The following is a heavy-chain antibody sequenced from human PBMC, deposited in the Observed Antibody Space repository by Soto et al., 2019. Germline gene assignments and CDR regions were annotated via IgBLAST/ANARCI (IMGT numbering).Heavy chain of an antibody. CDR2: ISSSGSTI. CDR1: GFTFSDYY. J-gene: IGHJ6*02. CDR3: VRPPIRPTVTDYYYGMDV. V-gene: IGHV3-11*01. Sequence: QVQLVESGGGLVKPGGSLRLSCAASGFTFSDYYMSWIRQAPGKGLEWVSYISSSGSTIYYADSVKGRFTISRDNAKNSLYLQMNSLRAEDTAVYYCVRPPIRPTVTDYYYGMDVWGQGTTVTVSS. D-gene: IGHD4-17*01.